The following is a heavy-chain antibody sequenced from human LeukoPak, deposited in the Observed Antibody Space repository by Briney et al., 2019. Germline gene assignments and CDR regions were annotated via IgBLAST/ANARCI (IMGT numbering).Heavy chain of an antibody. CDR3: ARASYSYDINGWVPFDY. V-gene: IGHV4-61*02. J-gene: IGHJ4*02. Sequence: KPSETLSLTCTVSGNSISSGDNYWSWIRQTAGKGLEWIGRIYTSGSTNYNPSLKSRVTISGDTSKNQFSLRLSSVTAADTAVYYCARASYSYDINGWVPFDYWGQGTLVTVSS. CDR1: GNSISSGDNY. D-gene: IGHD3-22*01. CDR2: IYTSGST.